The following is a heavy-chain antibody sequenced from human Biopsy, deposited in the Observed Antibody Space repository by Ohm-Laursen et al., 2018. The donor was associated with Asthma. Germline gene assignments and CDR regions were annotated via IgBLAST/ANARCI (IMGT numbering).Heavy chain of an antibody. Sequence: SLRLSCAASEFSFSRYPMHWVRQAPGKGLEWVAVISYHGAIKFHADSVKGRFTMARDNSKNTLDLQMNSLREEDTAVYYCVRDGTDDAFDIWGQGTVVSVSS. CDR1: EFSFSRYP. J-gene: IGHJ3*02. V-gene: IGHV3-30-3*01. CDR2: ISYHGAIK. CDR3: VRDGTDDAFDI. D-gene: IGHD1-1*01.